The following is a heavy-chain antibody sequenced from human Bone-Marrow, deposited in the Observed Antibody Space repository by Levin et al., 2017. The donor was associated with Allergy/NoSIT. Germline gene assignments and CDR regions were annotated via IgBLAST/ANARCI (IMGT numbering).Heavy chain of an antibody. J-gene: IGHJ4*02. CDR3: AKDFIRGGYSYGTSPFDY. CDR2: ISYEGSDK. CDR1: GFTFSSYG. D-gene: IGHD5-18*01. V-gene: IGHV3-30*18. Sequence: GESLKISCAASGFTFSSYGMHWVRQAPGKGLEWVALISYEGSDKYYADSVKGRFTISRDNSKNTLYLQMNSLRAEDTAVYYCAKDFIRGGYSYGTSPFDYWGQGTLVTVSS.